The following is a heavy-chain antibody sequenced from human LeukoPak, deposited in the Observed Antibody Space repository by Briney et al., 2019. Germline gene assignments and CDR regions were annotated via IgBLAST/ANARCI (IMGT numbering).Heavy chain of an antibody. V-gene: IGHV1-2*02. J-gene: IGHJ1*01. CDR1: GYTFTGYY. D-gene: IGHD2-15*01. CDR2: INSNSGAT. CDR3: ARVEEPATSREYFQY. Sequence: ASVKVSCKASGYTFTGYYMHWVRQAPGQGLEWMGWINSNSGATNYAQNFQGRVSMTRGTSISTAYMELSRLRSDDTAVYYCARVEEPATSREYFQYWGQGTLVTVSS.